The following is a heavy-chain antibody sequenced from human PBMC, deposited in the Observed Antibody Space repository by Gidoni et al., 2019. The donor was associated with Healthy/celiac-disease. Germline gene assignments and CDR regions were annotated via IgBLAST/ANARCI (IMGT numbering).Heavy chain of an antibody. J-gene: IGHJ3*02. CDR1: AGSISRSSYY. V-gene: IGHV4-39*01. CDR2: IYYSGGT. Sequence: QPQLQESGPGLVKPSETLSLTCTVSAGSISRSSYYWGWSRQPPGKGLEWIGSIYYSGGTYCNPSLKRRVTISVDTSKNQFSLKLSSVTAADTAVYYCARHTRGELRLSAFDIWGQGTMVTVSS. CDR3: ARHTRGELRLSAFDI. D-gene: IGHD1-26*01.